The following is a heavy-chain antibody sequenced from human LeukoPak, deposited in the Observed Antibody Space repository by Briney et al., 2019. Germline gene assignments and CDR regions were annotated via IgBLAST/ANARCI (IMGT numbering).Heavy chain of an antibody. CDR1: GYSFTSYW. CDR2: IYPGDSDT. J-gene: IGHJ3*02. D-gene: IGHD3-22*01. V-gene: IGHV5-51*01. CDR3: ASRGLDESYYDSSIGDAFDI. Sequence: GESLKISCKGSGYSFTSYWIGWVRQMPGKGLEWMGIIYPGDSDTRYSPSLQGQVTISADKSISTAYLQWSSLKASDTAMYYCASRGLDESYYDSSIGDAFDIWGQGTMVTVSS.